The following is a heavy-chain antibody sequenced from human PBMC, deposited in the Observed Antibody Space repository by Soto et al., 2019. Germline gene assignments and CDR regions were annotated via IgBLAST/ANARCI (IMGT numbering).Heavy chain of an antibody. CDR2: ISYDGSNK. V-gene: IGHV3-30*18. J-gene: IGHJ4*02. CDR3: AKIGSSGSSPYFDY. D-gene: IGHD3-22*01. CDR1: GFTFSSYG. Sequence: PGGSLRLSCAASGFTFSSYGMHWVRQAPGKGLEWVAVISYDGSNKYYADSVKGRFTISRDNSKNTLYLQMNSLRAEDTAVYYCAKIGSSGSSPYFDYWGQGTLVTVSS.